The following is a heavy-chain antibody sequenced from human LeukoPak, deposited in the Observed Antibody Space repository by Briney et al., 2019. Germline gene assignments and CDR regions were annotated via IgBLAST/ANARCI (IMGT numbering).Heavy chain of an antibody. D-gene: IGHD6-19*01. V-gene: IGHV3-23*01. CDR3: AKTTTGYSSGRFPGWPVDY. Sequence: AGGSLRLSCAASGFTFSNYAMYWVRQAPGKGLEWVSGIFGSGGSTHYADSVKGRFTISRDNSKNTVYLQMNSLRAEDTAVYYCAKTTTGYSSGRFPGWPVDYWGQGTLVTVSS. CDR2: IFGSGGST. J-gene: IGHJ4*02. CDR1: GFTFSNYA.